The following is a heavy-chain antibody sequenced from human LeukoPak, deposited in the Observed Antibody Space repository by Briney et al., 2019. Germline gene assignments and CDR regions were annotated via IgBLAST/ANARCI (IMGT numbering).Heavy chain of an antibody. CDR1: GFTFSSYA. D-gene: IGHD3-10*01. CDR3: AKDNEGGYYGSGAPDY. CDR2: ISGSGGST. Sequence: AGGSLRLSCAASGFTFSSYAMSWVRQAPGKGLEWVSAISGSGGSTYYADSVKGRFTISRDNSKNTLYLQMNSLRAEDTAVYYCAKDNEGGYYGSGAPDYWGQGTLVTVSS. J-gene: IGHJ4*02. V-gene: IGHV3-23*01.